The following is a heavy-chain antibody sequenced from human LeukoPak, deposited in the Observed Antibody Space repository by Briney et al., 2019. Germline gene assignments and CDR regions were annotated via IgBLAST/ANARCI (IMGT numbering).Heavy chain of an antibody. J-gene: IGHJ4*02. D-gene: IGHD6-19*01. CDR2: MNPNSGNT. CDR1: GYTFTSYD. CDR3: ARGYGSGWYPRWGGQNPRRTYYFDY. V-gene: IGHV1-8*01. Sequence: ASVKVSCKASGYTFTSYDINWVRQATGQGLEWMGWMNPNSGNTGYAQKFQGRVTMTRNTSISTAYMELSSLRSEDTAVYYCARGYGSGWYPRWGGQNPRRTYYFDYWGQGTLVTVSS.